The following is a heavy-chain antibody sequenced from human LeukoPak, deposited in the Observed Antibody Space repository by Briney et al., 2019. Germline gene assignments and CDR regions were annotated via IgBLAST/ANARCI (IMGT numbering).Heavy chain of an antibody. Sequence: ASVKVSCKASGGTFSSYAISWVRQAPGQGLEWMGIINPSGGSTSYAQKFQGRVTMTRDMSTSTVYMELSSLRSEDTAVYYCARVLSCSGGSCYSFDYWGQGTLVTVSS. CDR2: INPSGGST. V-gene: IGHV1-46*01. CDR3: ARVLSCSGGSCYSFDY. J-gene: IGHJ4*02. D-gene: IGHD2-15*01. CDR1: GGTFSSYA.